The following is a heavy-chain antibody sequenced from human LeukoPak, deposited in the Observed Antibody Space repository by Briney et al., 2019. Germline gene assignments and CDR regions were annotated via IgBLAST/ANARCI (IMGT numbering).Heavy chain of an antibody. CDR1: GFTFSTYG. D-gene: IGHD5-12*01. J-gene: IGHJ6*03. V-gene: IGHV3-48*03. CDR2: ISSSGSTI. Sequence: GGSLRLSCAASGFTFSTYGMNWVRQAPGKGLEWVSYISSSGSTIYYADSVKGRFTISRDNAKNSLYLQMNSLRAEDTAVYYCARKPHLLRAYYYYYMDVWGKGTTVTISS. CDR3: ARKPHLLRAYYYYYMDV.